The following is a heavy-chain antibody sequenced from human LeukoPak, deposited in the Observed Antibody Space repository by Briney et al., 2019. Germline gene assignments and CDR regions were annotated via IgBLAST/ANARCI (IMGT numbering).Heavy chain of an antibody. CDR3: ASNIPPYDYVWGSYRPAPYYYYYYGMDV. D-gene: IGHD3-16*02. CDR2: ISGSGGST. CDR1: GFTFSDYA. Sequence: GGSLRLSCAASGFTFSDYAMNWVRQAPGKGLEWVSAISGSGGSTYYADSVKGRFTISRDNSKNTLYLQMNSLRAEDTAVYYCASNIPPYDYVWGSYRPAPYYYYYYGMDVWGQGTTVTVSS. V-gene: IGHV3-23*01. J-gene: IGHJ6*02.